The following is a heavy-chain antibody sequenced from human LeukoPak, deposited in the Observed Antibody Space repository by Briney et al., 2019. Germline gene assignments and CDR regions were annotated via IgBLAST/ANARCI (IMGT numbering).Heavy chain of an antibody. Sequence: PSETLSLTCAVYGGSFSGYYWSWIRQPPGKGLEWIGEINHSGSTNYNPSLKSRVTISVDTSKNQFSLKLSSVTAADTAVYYCARDQGGYSSSWYPTPYYYYGMDVWGQGTTVTVSS. D-gene: IGHD6-13*01. J-gene: IGHJ6*02. V-gene: IGHV4-34*01. CDR2: INHSGST. CDR1: GGSFSGYY. CDR3: ARDQGGYSSSWYPTPYYYYGMDV.